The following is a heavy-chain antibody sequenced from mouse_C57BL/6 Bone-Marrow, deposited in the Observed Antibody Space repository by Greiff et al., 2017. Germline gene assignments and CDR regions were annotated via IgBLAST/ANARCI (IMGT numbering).Heavy chain of an antibody. CDR2: IDPANGDT. CDR3: TSYSNYEWYFDV. Sequence: VQLQQSGAELVRPGASVKLSCTASGFNIKDDYMHWVKQRPEQGLEWIGWIDPANGDTEYASKFQGKATITAETSSNTAYLQLSSLTSEDTAVYYCTSYSNYEWYFDVWGTGTTVTVSS. D-gene: IGHD2-5*01. J-gene: IGHJ1*03. V-gene: IGHV14-4*01. CDR1: GFNIKDDY.